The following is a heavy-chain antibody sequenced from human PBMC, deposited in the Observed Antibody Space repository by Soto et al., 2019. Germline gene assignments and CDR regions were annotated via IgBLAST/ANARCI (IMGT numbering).Heavy chain of an antibody. CDR3: AKDRRADWESYYYYAMDV. CDR1: GGTFSSFT. CDR2: IIPIYCPA. Sequence: QLQLVQSGAEVKKPGSSWKVSCKASGGTFSSFTISWVRQAPGKGLEWLGGIIPIYCPANYEQKFQGRVTITADASTRTAYMELSSLRSEDTAVYYCAKDRRADWESYYYYAMDVWGQGTTVTVSS. V-gene: IGHV1-69*01. D-gene: IGHD1-26*01. J-gene: IGHJ6*02.